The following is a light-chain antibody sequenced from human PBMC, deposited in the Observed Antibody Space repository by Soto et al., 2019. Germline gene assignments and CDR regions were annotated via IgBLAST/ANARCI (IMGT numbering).Light chain of an antibody. CDR2: GNS. CDR3: QSYDSRLSGYV. V-gene: IGLV1-40*01. J-gene: IGLJ1*01. CDR1: SSNIGAGYD. Sequence: QSVLTQPPSGAGAPGQRVTISCTGSSSNIGAGYDVHWYQQLPGTAPKLLIYGNSNRHSGVPDRFSGSKSGTSASLAITGLQAEDEADYYCQSYDSRLSGYVFGTGTKLAVL.